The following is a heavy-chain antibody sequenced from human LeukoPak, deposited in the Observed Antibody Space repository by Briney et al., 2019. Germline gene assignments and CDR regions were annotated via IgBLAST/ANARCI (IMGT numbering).Heavy chain of an antibody. CDR3: AYMSSDY. V-gene: IGHV3-30*03. CDR1: GFTFSSYG. J-gene: IGHJ4*02. Sequence: GRSLRLSCAASGFTFSSYGMHWVRQAPGKGLEWVAVISYDGSNKYYADSVKGRSTISRDNSKNTLYLQMNSLRAEDTAVYYCAYMSSDYWGQGTLVTVSS. CDR2: ISYDGSNK. D-gene: IGHD2-2*02.